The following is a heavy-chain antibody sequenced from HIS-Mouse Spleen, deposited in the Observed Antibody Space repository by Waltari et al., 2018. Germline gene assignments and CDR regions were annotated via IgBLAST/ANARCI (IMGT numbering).Heavy chain of an antibody. V-gene: IGHV4-39*07. Sequence: QLQLQESGPGLVKPSETPSLTCTVSGGFISSSSYYRGWIRQPPGKGLEWIGSIYYSGSTYYNPSLKSRVTISVDTSKNQFSLKLSSVTAADTAVYYCAREIPYSSSWYDWYFDLWGRGTLVTVSS. D-gene: IGHD6-13*01. CDR1: GGFISSSSYY. CDR2: IYYSGST. J-gene: IGHJ2*01. CDR3: AREIPYSSSWYDWYFDL.